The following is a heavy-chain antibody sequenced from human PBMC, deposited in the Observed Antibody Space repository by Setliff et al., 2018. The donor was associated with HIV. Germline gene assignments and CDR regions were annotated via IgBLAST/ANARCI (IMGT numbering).Heavy chain of an antibody. Sequence: SETLSLTCAVSGYSISSGYYWGWIRQPPGKGLEWIGSIYHSGSTYYNPSLKSRVTISIDTSKNQFSLKLTSVTAADTAVYYCAKLDSSSPVDVFDIWGQGTMVTVSS. V-gene: IGHV4-38-2*01. D-gene: IGHD6-13*01. CDR3: AKLDSSSPVDVFDI. CDR2: IYHSGST. J-gene: IGHJ3*02. CDR1: GYSISSGYY.